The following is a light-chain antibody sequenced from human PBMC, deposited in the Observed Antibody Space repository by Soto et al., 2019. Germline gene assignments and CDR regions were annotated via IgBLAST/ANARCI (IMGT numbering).Light chain of an antibody. CDR3: NSFTTSSTLL. CDR1: DSDIGAYNY. Sequence: QSVLTQPASVSGFPGQSITISCTGTDSDIGAYNYVSWYQHHPGKAPTLLIHEVTNRPSGVSRRVSGSKSGNTASLTISGLRAEDEADYYCNSFTTSSTLLFGGGTKLTAL. J-gene: IGLJ2*01. CDR2: EVT. V-gene: IGLV2-14*01.